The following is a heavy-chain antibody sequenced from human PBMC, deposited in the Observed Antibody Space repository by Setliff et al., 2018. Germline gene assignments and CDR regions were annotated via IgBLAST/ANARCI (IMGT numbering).Heavy chain of an antibody. CDR2: IYPRDSDT. J-gene: IGHJ4*02. V-gene: IGHV5-51*01. CDR1: GYTFTNYW. CDR3: ARLTPETDCDY. Sequence: PGESLKISCKASGYTFTNYWIGWVRRMPGKGLEWMGIIYPRDSDTRYTPSFQGQVTISADKSIGTAYLQWSSLEASDTAIYYCARLTPETDCDYWGPGTLVTVS. D-gene: IGHD2-15*01.